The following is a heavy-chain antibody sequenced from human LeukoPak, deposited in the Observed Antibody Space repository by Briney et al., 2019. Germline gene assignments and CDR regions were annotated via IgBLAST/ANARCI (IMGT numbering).Heavy chain of an antibody. CDR2: IYYRGST. J-gene: IGHJ3*02. D-gene: IGHD3-16*01. CDR3: ARGGYQAGAFDI. V-gene: IGHV4-59*01. CDR1: GGSISSYY. Sequence: PSETLSLTCTVSGGSISSYYWSWIRQPPGKGLEWIGYIYYRGSTNYNPSLKSRVTISLDTSKNQFSLNLSSVTAADTAVYYCARGGYQAGAFDIWGQGRMVTVTS.